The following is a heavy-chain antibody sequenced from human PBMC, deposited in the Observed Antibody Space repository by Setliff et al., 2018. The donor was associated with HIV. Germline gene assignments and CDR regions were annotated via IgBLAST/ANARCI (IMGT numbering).Heavy chain of an antibody. CDR2: IHYTGST. CDR1: GGSVSSVNYY. D-gene: IGHD3-22*01. Sequence: PSETLSLTCSVSGGSVSSVNYYWSWIRQPPGKGLEWIGYIHYTGSTTYNPSLKSRVTISVDTSKNQFSLKLSSVTAADTAVYYCARNPAIPFYDSSGYYYRYYYYYMDVWGKGTTVTVSS. CDR3: ARNPAIPFYDSSGYYYRYYYYYMDV. V-gene: IGHV4-61*01. J-gene: IGHJ6*03.